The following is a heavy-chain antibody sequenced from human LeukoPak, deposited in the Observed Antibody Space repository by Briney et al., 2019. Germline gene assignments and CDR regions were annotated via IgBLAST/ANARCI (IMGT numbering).Heavy chain of an antibody. CDR1: GYTFTRYY. D-gene: IGHD1-1*01. Sequence: ASVKVSCKASGYTFTRYYMHWVRQAPGQGLEWMGIISPSGASTSYAQKFQGRVTMTRDTSTSTVYMELSSLRSEDTAVYYCTRGGYGGPRVAFDYWGQGTLVTVSS. CDR3: TRGGYGGPRVAFDY. J-gene: IGHJ4*02. CDR2: ISPSGAST. V-gene: IGHV1-46*01.